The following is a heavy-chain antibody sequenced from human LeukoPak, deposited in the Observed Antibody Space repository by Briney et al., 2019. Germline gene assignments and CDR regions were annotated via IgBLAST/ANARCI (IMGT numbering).Heavy chain of an antibody. J-gene: IGHJ4*02. CDR1: GFTFSNVW. V-gene: IGHV3-15*01. Sequence: GESLRLSCAASGFTFSNVWMNWVRQTPGKGLEKGLEWVSRIKSKTDGGTTDYTATVKGRFTISRDDSKNTLYLQMNTLKTEDTGVYYCTTTLTKYYDRSGYYYRVYYFDYSGEGNLVTVSS. CDR3: TTTLTKYYDRSGYYYRVYYFDY. D-gene: IGHD3-22*01. CDR2: IKSKTDGGTT.